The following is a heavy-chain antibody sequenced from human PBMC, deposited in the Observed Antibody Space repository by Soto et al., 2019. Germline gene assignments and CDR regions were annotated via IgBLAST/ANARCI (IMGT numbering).Heavy chain of an antibody. D-gene: IGHD6-13*01. Sequence: PSETLSLTCTVSGGSISSYYWSWIRQPPGKGLEWIGYIYYSGSTNYNPSLKSRVTISVDTSKNQFSLKLSSVTAADTAVYYCARASSSWYESGSYYGMDVWGQGTTVTVSS. CDR1: GGSISSYY. J-gene: IGHJ6*02. CDR2: IYYSGST. V-gene: IGHV4-59*01. CDR3: ARASSSWYESGSYYGMDV.